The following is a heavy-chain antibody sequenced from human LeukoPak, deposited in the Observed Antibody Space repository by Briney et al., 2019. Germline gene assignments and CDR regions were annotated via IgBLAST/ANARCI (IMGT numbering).Heavy chain of an antibody. Sequence: GGSLRLSCAASGFTVSSNYMSWVRQAPGKGLEWVSAIGGYGTTTYYGDSVRGRFTISRDNSRNTMYLYMSSLRAEDTAVYFCAKIRLEESATGYWGQGTPVTVSS. CDR2: IGGYGTTT. CDR1: GFTVSSNY. D-gene: IGHD2-15*01. CDR3: AKIRLEESATGY. V-gene: IGHV3-23*01. J-gene: IGHJ4*02.